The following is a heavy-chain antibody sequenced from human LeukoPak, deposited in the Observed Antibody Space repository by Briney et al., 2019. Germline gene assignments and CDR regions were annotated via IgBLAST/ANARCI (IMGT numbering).Heavy chain of an antibody. CDR2: INHSGST. J-gene: IGHJ4*02. CDR3: ARHWAAEYYFDY. V-gene: IGHV4-34*01. Sequence: KTSETLSLTCAVYGGSFSGYYWSWIRQPPGKGLEWIGEINHSGSTNYNPSLKSRVTISVDTSKNQFSLKLSSVTAADTAVYYCARHWAAEYYFDYWGQGTLVTVSS. CDR1: GGSFSGYY. D-gene: IGHD6-13*01.